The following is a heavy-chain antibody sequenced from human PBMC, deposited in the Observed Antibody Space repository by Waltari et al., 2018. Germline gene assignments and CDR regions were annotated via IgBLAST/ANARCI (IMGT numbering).Heavy chain of an antibody. V-gene: IGHV3-30-3*01. CDR2: MSYDGYSK. D-gene: IGHD6-19*01. CDR3: AREGYTSGRAGIFDY. Sequence: LVESGGGVVQSGRSLRLSCVSSSSAFHNHIIPWVRQAPGKGLEWVSAMSYDGYSKYYADSVEGRFTISRDDSLNTVYLQLDSLTVEDTAIYYCAREGYTSGRAGIFDYWGQGTLVTVSS. J-gene: IGHJ4*02. CDR1: SSAFHNHI.